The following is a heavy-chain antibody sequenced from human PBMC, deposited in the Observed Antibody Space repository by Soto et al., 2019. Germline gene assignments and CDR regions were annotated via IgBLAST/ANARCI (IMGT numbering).Heavy chain of an antibody. CDR1: GFTVISNY. V-gene: IGHV3-53*01. CDR2: IYSGGST. D-gene: IGHD1-26*01. Sequence: GGSLRLSCAASGFTVISNYMSWVRQAPGKGLEWVSVIYSGGSTYYADSVKGRFTISRDNSKNTLYLQMNSLRAEDTAVYYCARDSGSYGGFDYWGQGTLVTVSS. J-gene: IGHJ4*02. CDR3: ARDSGSYGGFDY.